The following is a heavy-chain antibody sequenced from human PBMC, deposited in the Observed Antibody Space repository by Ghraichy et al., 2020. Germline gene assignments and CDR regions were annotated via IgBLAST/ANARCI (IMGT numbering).Heavy chain of an antibody. CDR1: GGSISSSSYY. D-gene: IGHD3-22*01. CDR3: ARLLSGYYYFDY. CDR2: IYYSGST. Sequence: SETLSLTCTVSGGSISSSSYYWGWIRQPPGKGLEWIGSIYYSGSTYYNPSLKSRVTISVDTSKNQFSLKLSSVTAADTAVYYCARLLSGYYYFDYWGQGTLVTVSS. J-gene: IGHJ4*02. V-gene: IGHV4-39*01.